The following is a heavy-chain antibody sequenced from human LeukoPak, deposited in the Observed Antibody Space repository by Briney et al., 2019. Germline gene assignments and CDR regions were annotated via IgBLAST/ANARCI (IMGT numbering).Heavy chain of an antibody. D-gene: IGHD3-22*01. CDR1: GFTFSSYG. CDR2: ISGSGGST. V-gene: IGHV3-23*01. Sequence: GRSLRLSCAASGFTFSSYGMHWVRQAPGKGLEWVSAISGSGGSTYYADSVKGRFTISRDNSKNTLYLQMNSLRAEDTAVYYCAKGRPTYYYDSSGYGFDYWGQGTLVTVSS. J-gene: IGHJ4*02. CDR3: AKGRPTYYYDSSGYGFDY.